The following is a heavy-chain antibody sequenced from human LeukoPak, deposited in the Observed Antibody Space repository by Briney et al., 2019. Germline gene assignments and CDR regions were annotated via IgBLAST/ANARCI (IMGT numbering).Heavy chain of an antibody. Sequence: GSLRLSCAASGFAFSSYGMHWVRQAPGKGLXXXXXXXXXXXXXYYADSVKGRFTISRDNSKNTLYLQMNSLRAEDTAVYYCARDQLRYFDWLLRYYYYGMDVWGKGTTVTVSS. V-gene: IGHV3-33*01. D-gene: IGHD3-9*01. CDR2: XXXXXXXX. CDR3: ARDQLRYFDWLLRYYYYGMDV. CDR1: GFAFSSYG. J-gene: IGHJ6*04.